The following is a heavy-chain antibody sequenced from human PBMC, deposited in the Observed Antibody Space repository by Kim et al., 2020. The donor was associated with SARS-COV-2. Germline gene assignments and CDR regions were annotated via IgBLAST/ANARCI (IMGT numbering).Heavy chain of an antibody. J-gene: IGHJ6*02. CDR1: GGTFSSYA. CDR2: IIPIFGTA. D-gene: IGHD2-15*01. CDR3: ARAAPVVVVAATDYYYGMDV. Sequence: SVKVSCKASGGTFSSYAISWVRQAPGQGLEWMGGIIPIFGTANYAQKFQGRVTITADESTSTAYMELSSLRSEDTAVYYCARAAPVVVVAATDYYYGMDVWGQGTTVTVSS. V-gene: IGHV1-69*13.